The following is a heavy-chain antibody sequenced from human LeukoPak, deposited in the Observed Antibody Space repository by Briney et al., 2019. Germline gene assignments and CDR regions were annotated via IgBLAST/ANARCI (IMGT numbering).Heavy chain of an antibody. V-gene: IGHV4-4*09. D-gene: IGHD5-12*01. CDR3: ARVPLGYSGAYYFDY. Sequence: SETLSLTCTVSGGSISNYYWSWLRQPPGKGLEWIGYISSSGSTNDNPSLRSRVTISVDTSKDQFFLNLSSVSAADTAVYYCARVPLGYSGAYYFDYWGPGTLVTVSP. CDR1: GGSISNYY. CDR2: ISSSGST. J-gene: IGHJ4*02.